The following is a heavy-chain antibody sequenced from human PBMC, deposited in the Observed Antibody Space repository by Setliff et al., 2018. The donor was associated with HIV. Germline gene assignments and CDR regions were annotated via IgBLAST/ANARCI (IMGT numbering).Heavy chain of an antibody. Sequence: PSETLSLTCAVYGGSFSGYYWSWIRQPPGKGLEWSGEINHSGSTNYNPSLKSRVPISVDTSNNQFSLKLSSVTAADTAVYYCARGAGGRAHYDYVWGSYRLYYFDYWGQGTLVTVSS. CDR1: GGSFSGYY. CDR3: ARGAGGRAHYDYVWGSYRLYYFDY. D-gene: IGHD3-16*02. V-gene: IGHV4-34*01. CDR2: INHSGST. J-gene: IGHJ4*02.